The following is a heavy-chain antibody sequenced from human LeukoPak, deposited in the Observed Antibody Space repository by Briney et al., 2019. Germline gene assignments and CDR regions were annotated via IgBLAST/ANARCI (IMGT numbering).Heavy chain of an antibody. CDR3: ARHIPAYSSGWYYFDY. D-gene: IGHD6-19*01. V-gene: IGHV5-51*01. CDR2: IYPGDSDT. J-gene: IGHJ4*02. Sequence: GESLKISCKGSGYSFTSYRIGWVRQMPGKGLEWIGIIYPGDSDTRYSPSFQGQVTISADKSISTAYLQWSSLKASDTAMYYCARHIPAYSSGWYYFDYWGQGTLVTVSS. CDR1: GYSFTSYR.